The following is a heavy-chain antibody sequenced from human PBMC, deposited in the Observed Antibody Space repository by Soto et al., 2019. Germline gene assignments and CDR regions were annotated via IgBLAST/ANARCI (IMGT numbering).Heavy chain of an antibody. V-gene: IGHV1-18*01. D-gene: IGHD3-3*01. CDR2: ISAYNGNT. J-gene: IGHJ5*02. CDR1: GYTFTSYG. CDR3: ARDGLGLRFLEWLPNNWFDP. Sequence: QVQLVQSGAEVTKPGASVKVSCKASGYTFTSYGISWVRQAPGQGLEWMGWISAYNGNTNYAQKLQGRVTMTTDTSTSTAYMELRSLRSDDTAVYYCARDGLGLRFLEWLPNNWFDPWGQGTLVTVSS.